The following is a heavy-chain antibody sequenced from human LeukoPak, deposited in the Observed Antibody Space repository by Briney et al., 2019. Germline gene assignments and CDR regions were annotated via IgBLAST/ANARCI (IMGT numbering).Heavy chain of an antibody. J-gene: IGHJ3*02. V-gene: IGHV4-59*01. CDR2: IYYSGST. CDR3: ASDMTFDAFDI. Sequence: SETLSLTCTVSGGSISSYYWSWIRQPPGKGLEWIGYIYYSGSTNCNPSLKSRVTISVDTSKNQFSLKLSSVTAADTAVYYCASDMTFDAFDIWGQGTMVTVSS. CDR1: GGSISSYY. D-gene: IGHD2-21*02.